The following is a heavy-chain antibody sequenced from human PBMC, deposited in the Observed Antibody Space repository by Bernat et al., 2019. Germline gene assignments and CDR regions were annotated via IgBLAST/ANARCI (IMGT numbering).Heavy chain of an antibody. CDR1: GGSISSYY. D-gene: IGHD1-26*01. CDR3: ARTTRGWELSWYFDL. CDR2: IYYSGST. J-gene: IGHJ2*01. V-gene: IGHV4-59*01. Sequence: QVQLQESGPGLVKPSETLSLTCTVSGGSISSYYWSWIRQPPGKGLEWIGYIYYSGSTNYNPSLKSRVTISVDTSKNQFSLKLSSVTAADTAVYYCARTTRGWELSWYFDLWGRGTLVTVSS.